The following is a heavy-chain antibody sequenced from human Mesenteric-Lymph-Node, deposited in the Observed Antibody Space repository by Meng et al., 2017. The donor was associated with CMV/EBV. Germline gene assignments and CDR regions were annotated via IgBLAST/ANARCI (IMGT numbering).Heavy chain of an antibody. CDR3: ARGLGQNAFDI. D-gene: IGHD3-16*01. CDR1: GGSISSYY. V-gene: IGHV4-59*01. J-gene: IGHJ3*02. CDR2: IYFSGNT. Sequence: SETLSLTCTVSGGSISSYYWSWIRQPPGKGLEWIGCIYFSGNTNYNPSLKSRVTISVDTSKSQFSLKLNSVTAADTAVYYCARGLGQNAFDIWGQGTMVTVSS.